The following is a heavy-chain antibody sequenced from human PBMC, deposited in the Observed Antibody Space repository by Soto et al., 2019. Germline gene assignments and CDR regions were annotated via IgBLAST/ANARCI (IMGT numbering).Heavy chain of an antibody. Sequence: SETLSLTCTVSGGSISSYYLCWIRHPPGKGLEWIGFIYYSGSTNYNPSLKSRVTISVDTSKNLFSLKLSSVTAADTAVYYCARGDTYFDPRSQGTPVTVSS. CDR3: ARGDTYFDP. CDR2: IYYSGST. CDR1: GGSISSYY. D-gene: IGHD2-21*02. V-gene: IGHV4-59*01. J-gene: IGHJ5*01.